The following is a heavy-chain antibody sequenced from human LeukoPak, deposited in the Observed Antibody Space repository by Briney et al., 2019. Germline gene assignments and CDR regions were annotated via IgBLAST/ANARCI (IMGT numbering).Heavy chain of an antibody. Sequence: ASETLSLTCTVSSGSINSYYWSWIRQPPGKGLEWIGYIYYSGSTNYNPSLKSRVTISVDTSKNQFSLKLSSVTAADTAVYYCARDRIAALDYWGQGTLVTVSS. CDR2: IYYSGST. V-gene: IGHV4-59*01. J-gene: IGHJ4*02. D-gene: IGHD6-6*01. CDR1: SGSINSYY. CDR3: ARDRIAALDY.